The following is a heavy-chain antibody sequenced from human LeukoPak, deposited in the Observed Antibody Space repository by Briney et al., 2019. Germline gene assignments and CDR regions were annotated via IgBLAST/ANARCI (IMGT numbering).Heavy chain of an antibody. D-gene: IGHD4-11*01. V-gene: IGHV1-2*02. Sequence: GASVKISCKASGYTFRGNYIHWLRQAPGQGLEWMGWIDANNDDTKSAQKFQGRVTMSRDTSISTAYMDLSSLSPDDAAVYYCARDPSSVTLYFFDYRGQGTLVTVSS. CDR1: GYTFRGNY. CDR2: IDANNDDT. CDR3: ARDPSSVTLYFFDY. J-gene: IGHJ4*02.